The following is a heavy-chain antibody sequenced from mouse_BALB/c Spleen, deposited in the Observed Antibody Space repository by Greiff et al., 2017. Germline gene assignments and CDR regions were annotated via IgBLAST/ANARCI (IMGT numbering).Heavy chain of an antibody. J-gene: IGHJ4*01. CDR1: GYSITSGYY. CDR3: ARRGNYVYAMDY. D-gene: IGHD2-1*01. Sequence: EVKVEESGPGLVKPSQSLSLTCSVTGYSITSGYYWNWIRQFPGNKLEWMGYISYDGSNNYNPSLKNRISITRDTSKNQFFLKLNSVTTEDTATYYCARRGNYVYAMDYWGQGTSVTVSS. V-gene: IGHV3-6*02. CDR2: ISYDGSN.